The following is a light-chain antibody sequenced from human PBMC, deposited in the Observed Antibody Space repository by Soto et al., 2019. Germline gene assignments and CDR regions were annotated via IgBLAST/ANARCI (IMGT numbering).Light chain of an antibody. CDR2: RNN. CDR3: QSYDGSSHWV. J-gene: IGLJ3*02. V-gene: IGLV1-47*01. CDR1: NSNIGNNY. Sequence: QSVLSQPPSASGTPGQRVTISCSGSNSNIGNNYVYWYQQLPGTAPKLLIYRNNQRPSGVPDRISGSKSGTSASLAISGLRSEDEADYYCQSYDGSSHWVFGGGTKLTVL.